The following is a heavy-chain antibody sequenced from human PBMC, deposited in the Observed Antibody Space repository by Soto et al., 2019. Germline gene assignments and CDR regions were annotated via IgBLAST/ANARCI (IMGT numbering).Heavy chain of an antibody. D-gene: IGHD5-12*01. Sequence: VASVKVSCKASGYTFTSYGISWVRQAPGQGLEWMGWISAYNGNTNYAQKLQGRVTMTTDTSTSTAYMELRSLRSDDTAVYYCARVSRGYSGYDLGVMDVWGKGTTVTVSS. CDR3: ARVSRGYSGYDLGVMDV. CDR2: ISAYNGNT. CDR1: GYTFTSYG. J-gene: IGHJ6*04. V-gene: IGHV1-18*01.